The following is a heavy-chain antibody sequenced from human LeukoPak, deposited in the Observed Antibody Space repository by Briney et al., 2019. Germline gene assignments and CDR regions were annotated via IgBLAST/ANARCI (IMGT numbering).Heavy chain of an antibody. CDR3: ARDNSSGWYAVRYYFDY. CDR2: IYTSGST. V-gene: IGHV4-4*07. J-gene: IGHJ4*02. Sequence: SETLSLTCTVSGGSISSYYWSWIRQPAGKGLEWIGRIYTSGSTNYNPSLKSRVTMSVDTSKNQFSLKLSSVTAADTAVYYCARDNSSGWYAVRYYFDYWGQGTLVTVSS. D-gene: IGHD6-19*01. CDR1: GGSISSYY.